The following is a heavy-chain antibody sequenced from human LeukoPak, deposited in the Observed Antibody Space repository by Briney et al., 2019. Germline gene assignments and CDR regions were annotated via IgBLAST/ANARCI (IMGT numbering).Heavy chain of an antibody. J-gene: IGHJ6*03. CDR2: INHSGST. V-gene: IGHV4-34*01. Sequence: SETLSLTCAVYGGSFSGYFLNWIRQPPGKGLEWIGEINHSGSTNYNPSLKSRVTISVDTSKNQFSLKLSSVTAADTAVYYCARERDLLYYYYMDVWGKGTTVTVSS. CDR1: GGSFSGYF. CDR3: ARERDLLYYYYMDV. D-gene: IGHD1-26*01.